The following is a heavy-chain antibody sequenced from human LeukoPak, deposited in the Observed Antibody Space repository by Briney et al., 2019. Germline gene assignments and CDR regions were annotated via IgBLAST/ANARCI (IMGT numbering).Heavy chain of an antibody. V-gene: IGHV1-24*01. CDR3: ATTGAGYPRFDAFDI. CDR1: GYTLTELS. D-gene: IGHD3-9*01. CDR2: FDPEDGET. Sequence: ASVKVSCKVSGYTLTELSMHWVRQAPGKGLEWMGGFDPEDGETIYAQKFQGRVTMTEDTSTDTAYMELSSLRSEDTAVYYCATTGAGYPRFDAFDIWGQGTMVTVSS. J-gene: IGHJ3*02.